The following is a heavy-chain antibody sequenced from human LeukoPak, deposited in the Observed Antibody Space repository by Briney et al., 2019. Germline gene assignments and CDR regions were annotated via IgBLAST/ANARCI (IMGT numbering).Heavy chain of an antibody. J-gene: IGHJ4*02. Sequence: PGSSLRLSCAASGFTFSNYFMHWVRQAPGKGLEWVAIISYDGSNKYYADSVKGRFTISRDNSKNTLYPQMNSLRAEDTAVYYCARDSLPAPVLRYLWRYCFDYWGQGTLVTVSS. CDR3: ARDSLPAPVLRYLWRYCFDY. V-gene: IGHV3-30-3*01. CDR2: ISYDGSNK. D-gene: IGHD3-9*01. CDR1: GFTFSNYF.